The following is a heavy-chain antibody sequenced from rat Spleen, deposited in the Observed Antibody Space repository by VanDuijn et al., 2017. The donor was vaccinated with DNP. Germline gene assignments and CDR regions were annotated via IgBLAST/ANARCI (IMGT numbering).Heavy chain of an antibody. D-gene: IGHD1-9*01. CDR3: ARSGTYYGYNSVGYYVVDA. Sequence: EVQLQESGPGLVKPSHSLSLTCSVTGFSITTNYWGWIRKFPGNKMEWIGHISYSGSSGYNPSLKSRISITRDTSKNQFFLQWNSVTTEETATYYGARSGTYYGYNSVGYYVVDAWGQGASVTVSS. V-gene: IGHV3-1*01. J-gene: IGHJ4*01. CDR1: GFSITTNY. CDR2: ISYSGSS.